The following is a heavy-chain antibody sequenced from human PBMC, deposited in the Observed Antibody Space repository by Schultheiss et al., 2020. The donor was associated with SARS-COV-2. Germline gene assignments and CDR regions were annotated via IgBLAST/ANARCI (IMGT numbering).Heavy chain of an antibody. D-gene: IGHD5-18*01. V-gene: IGHV4-61*08. J-gene: IGHJ2*01. Sequence: SETLSLTCTVSGGSISSGGYYWSWIRQPPGKGLEWIGYIYYSGNTKYNPSLKSRVTISVDTSKNQFSLKLSSVTAADTAVYYCARGLHTAMVYWYFDLWGRGTLVTVSS. CDR2: IYYSGNT. CDR3: ARGLHTAMVYWYFDL. CDR1: GGSISSGGYY.